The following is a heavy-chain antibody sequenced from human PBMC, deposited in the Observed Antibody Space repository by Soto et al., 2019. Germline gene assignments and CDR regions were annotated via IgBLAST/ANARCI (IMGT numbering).Heavy chain of an antibody. D-gene: IGHD3-22*01. CDR2: INHSGST. CDR1: GGSFSGYY. CDR3: ARVRYYYDSSGYYYVLHYFDY. Sequence: PSETLSLTCAVYGGSFSGYYWSWIRQPPGKGLEWIGEINHSGSTNYNPSLKSRVTISVDTSKNQFSLELSSVTAADTAVYYCARVRYYYDSSGYYYVLHYFDYWGQGTLVTVSS. J-gene: IGHJ4*02. V-gene: IGHV4-34*01.